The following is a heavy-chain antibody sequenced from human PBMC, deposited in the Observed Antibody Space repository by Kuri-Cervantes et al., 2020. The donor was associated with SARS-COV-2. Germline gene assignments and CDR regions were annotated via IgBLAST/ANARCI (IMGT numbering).Heavy chain of an antibody. CDR2: INPSGGST. Sequence: ASVKVSCKASGYTFTSYYMHWVRQAPGQGLEWMGIINPSGGSTSYAQKFQGRVTMTRDTSKNQFSLKLSSVTAADTAVYYCARQFVGYSSSSANYYYYYGMDVWGQGTTVTVSS. CDR1: GYTFTSYY. J-gene: IGHJ6*02. V-gene: IGHV1-46*01. D-gene: IGHD6-6*01. CDR3: ARQFVGYSSSSANYYYYYGMDV.